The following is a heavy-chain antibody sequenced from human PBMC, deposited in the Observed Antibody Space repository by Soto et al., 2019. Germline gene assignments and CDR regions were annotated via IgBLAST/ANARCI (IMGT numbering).Heavy chain of an antibody. D-gene: IGHD3-22*01. J-gene: IGHJ3*02. CDR3: AREYGGKDTSGYAFDT. V-gene: IGHV1-2*02. CDR1: GYMFTAFY. CDR2: IDPNTGGT. Sequence: GASVKVSCKASGYMFTAFYIHWVRQAPGQGLEWVAWIDPNTGGTSSAQRFQGRVAVTRDTSIRTAYIELTTLRFDETAVYYCAREYGGKDTSGYAFDTWGQGTLVTVSS.